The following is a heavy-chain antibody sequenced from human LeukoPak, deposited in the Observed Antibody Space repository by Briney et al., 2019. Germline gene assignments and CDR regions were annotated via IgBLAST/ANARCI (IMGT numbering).Heavy chain of an antibody. CDR1: GGSISSSSYY. V-gene: IGHV4-39*01. D-gene: IGHD3-9*01. CDR2: IYYSGST. CDR3: ARLLSRGLRYFDWPTPYDAFDI. Sequence: PSETLSLTCTVSGGSISSSSYYWGWIRQPPGKGLEWIGSIYYSGSTYYNPSLKSRVTISVDTSKNQFSLKLSSVTAADTAVYYCARLLSRGLRYFDWPTPYDAFDIWGQGTMVTVSS. J-gene: IGHJ3*02.